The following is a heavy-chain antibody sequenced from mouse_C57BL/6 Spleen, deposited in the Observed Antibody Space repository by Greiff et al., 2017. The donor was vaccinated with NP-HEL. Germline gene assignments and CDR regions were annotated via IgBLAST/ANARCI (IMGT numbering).Heavy chain of an antibody. V-gene: IGHV1-4*01. CDR3: ARGDGSSPAWFAY. CDR2: INPSSGYT. Sequence: QVQLQQSGAELARPGASVKMSCKASGYTFTSYTMHWVKQRPGQGLEWIGYINPSSGYTKYNQKFKDKATLTADKSSSTAYMQLSSLTSEDSAVYYCARGDGSSPAWFAYWGQGTLVTVSA. J-gene: IGHJ3*01. CDR1: GYTFTSYT. D-gene: IGHD1-1*01.